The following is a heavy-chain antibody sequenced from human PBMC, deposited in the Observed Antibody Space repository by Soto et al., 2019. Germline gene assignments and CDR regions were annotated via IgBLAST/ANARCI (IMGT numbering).Heavy chain of an antibody. D-gene: IGHD3-10*01. CDR1: GFTFSDYY. CDR3: ARVEAYYYGSGSPSYMDV. V-gene: IGHV3-11*01. J-gene: IGHJ6*03. Sequence: GGSLRLSCVASGFTFSDYYMSWIRQAPGKGLEWVSYISSSGSTIYYADSVKGRFTISRDNAKNSLYLQTNSLRAEDTAVYYCARVEAYYYGSGSPSYMDVWGKGTTVTVSS. CDR2: ISSSGSTI.